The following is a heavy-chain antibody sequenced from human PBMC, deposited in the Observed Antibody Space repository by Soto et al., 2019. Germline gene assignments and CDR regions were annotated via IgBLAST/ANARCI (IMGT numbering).Heavy chain of an antibody. J-gene: IGHJ6*02. V-gene: IGHV3-30-3*01. CDR1: GFTFSSYA. Sequence: GGSLRLSCAASGFTFSSYAMHWARQAPGKGLEWVAVISYDGSNKYYADSVKGRFTISRDNSKNTLYLQMNSLRAEDTAVYYCASGYSSGFVVYYGMDVWGQGTTVTVSS. CDR2: ISYDGSNK. CDR3: ASGYSSGFVVYYGMDV. D-gene: IGHD6-19*01.